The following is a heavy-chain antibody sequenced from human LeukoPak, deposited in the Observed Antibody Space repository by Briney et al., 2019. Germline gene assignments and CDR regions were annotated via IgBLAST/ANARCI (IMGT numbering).Heavy chain of an antibody. D-gene: IGHD3-9*01. CDR1: GYTFTSYD. J-gene: IGHJ4*02. CDR3: ARDVGRLALHFDY. V-gene: IGHV1-8*01. Sequence: ASVKVSCKASGYTFTSYDINWVRQATGQGLEWMGWMNPNSGNTGYAQKFQGRVTMTTDTSTSTAYMELRSLRSDDTAVYYCARDVGRLALHFDYWGQGTLVTVSS. CDR2: MNPNSGNT.